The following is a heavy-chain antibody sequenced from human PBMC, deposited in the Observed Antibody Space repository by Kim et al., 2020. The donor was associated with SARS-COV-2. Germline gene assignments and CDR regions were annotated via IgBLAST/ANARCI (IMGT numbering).Heavy chain of an antibody. CDR2: INHSGST. V-gene: IGHV4-34*01. CDR3: ARGGYYDSSGLDY. Sequence: SETLSLICAVYGGSFSGYYWSWIRQPPGKGLEWIGEINHSGSTNYNPSLKSRVTISVDTSKNQFSLKLSSVTAADTAVYYCARGGYYDSSGLDYWGQGTL. D-gene: IGHD3-22*01. J-gene: IGHJ4*02. CDR1: GGSFSGYY.